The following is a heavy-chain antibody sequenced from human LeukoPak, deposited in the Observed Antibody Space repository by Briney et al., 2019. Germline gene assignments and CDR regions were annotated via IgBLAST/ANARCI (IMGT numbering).Heavy chain of an antibody. CDR2: INPNSGGT. D-gene: IGHD3-22*01. CDR3: AREDDSSYFDY. CDR1: GDTFTGYC. V-gene: IGHV1-2*02. J-gene: IGHJ4*02. Sequence: ASVKVSCKASGDTFTGYCMHWVRQAPGQGLEWMGWINPNSGGTNYAQKFQGRVTMTRDTSISTAYMELSRLRSDDTAVYYCAREDDSSYFDYWGQGTLVTVSS.